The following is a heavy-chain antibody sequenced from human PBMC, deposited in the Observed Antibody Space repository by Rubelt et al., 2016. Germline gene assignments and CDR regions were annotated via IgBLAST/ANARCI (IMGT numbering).Heavy chain of an antibody. D-gene: IGHD3-16*01. CDR2: ISYDGGNK. CDR3: ARGGSYGMDV. J-gene: IGHJ6*02. Sequence: SSYGMHWVRQAPGKGLEWVAVISYDGGNKYYADSVKGRFTISRDNAKNSLYLQMNSLRAGDTAVYYCARGGSYGMDVWGQGTTVTVSS. CDR1: SSYG. V-gene: IGHV3-33*05.